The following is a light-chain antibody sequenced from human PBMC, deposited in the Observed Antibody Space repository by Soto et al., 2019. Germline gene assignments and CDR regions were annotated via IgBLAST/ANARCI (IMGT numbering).Light chain of an antibody. Sequence: QSVLTQPPSVSGAPGQRVTISCTGSRSNIGGGYDVHWYQQLPGTAPKLLIYGNSNRPSGVPDRFSGSKSGTSASLAITGLQAEDEADYYCQSYDSSLSGYVVFGGGTKLTVL. CDR1: RSNIGGGYD. CDR2: GNS. J-gene: IGLJ2*01. V-gene: IGLV1-40*01. CDR3: QSYDSSLSGYVV.